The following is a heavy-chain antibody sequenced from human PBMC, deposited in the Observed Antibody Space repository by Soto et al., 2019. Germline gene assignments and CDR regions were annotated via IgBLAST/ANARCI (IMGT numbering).Heavy chain of an antibody. Sequence: PSETLSLTCAVYGGSFSGYYWSWIRQPPGKGLEWIGEINHSGSTNYNPSLKSRVTISVDTSKNQSSLKLSSVTAADTAVYYCTRGLRVTMVRGVMRGHYYFDYWGQGTLVTVSS. CDR2: INHSGST. J-gene: IGHJ4*02. CDR3: TRGLRVTMVRGVMRGHYYFDY. D-gene: IGHD3-10*01. CDR1: GGSFSGYY. V-gene: IGHV4-34*01.